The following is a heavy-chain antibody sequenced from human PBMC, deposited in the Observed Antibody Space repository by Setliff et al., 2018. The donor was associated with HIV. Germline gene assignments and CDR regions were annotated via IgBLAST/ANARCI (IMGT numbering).Heavy chain of an antibody. CDR2: IWYDGSNK. CDR1: GFTFGSYG. CDR3: AKGGFRGVIITGDY. V-gene: IGHV3-33*06. D-gene: IGHD3-10*01. Sequence: GGSLRLSCAASGFTFGSYGMHWVRQAPGKGLEWVAVIWYDGSNKYYADSVKGRFTMSRDNSKNTLYLQMNSLRVEDTAVYYCAKGGFRGVIITGDYWGQGTLVTVSS. J-gene: IGHJ4*02.